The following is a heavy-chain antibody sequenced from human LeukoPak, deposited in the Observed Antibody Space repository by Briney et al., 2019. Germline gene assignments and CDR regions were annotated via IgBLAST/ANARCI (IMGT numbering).Heavy chain of an antibody. J-gene: IGHJ4*02. CDR1: GDSISSYY. D-gene: IGHD3-3*02. CDR2: FYYSGTS. CDR3: ARIRGYFDY. Sequence: SETLSLTCTVSGDSISSYYWSWIRQPPGKGLEWIGYFYYSGTSNYNPSLKSRVTMSIDTSKNQFSLKLSSVTAADTAVYYCARIRGYFDYWGQGTLVTVSS. V-gene: IGHV4-59*01.